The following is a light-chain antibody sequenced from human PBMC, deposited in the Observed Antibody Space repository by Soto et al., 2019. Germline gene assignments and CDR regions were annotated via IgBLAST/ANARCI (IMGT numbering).Light chain of an antibody. CDR2: EVS. CDR1: SSDVGGYKY. V-gene: IGLV2-14*01. J-gene: IGLJ1*01. Sequence: QSALTQPASVSGSPGQSITISCTGTSSDVGGYKYVSWYQQHPGIAPKLMIYEVSNRPSGVSNRFSGSKSGNTASLTISGLQAEDEADYHCSSYTSSSTLDVFGTGTKVTVL. CDR3: SSYTSSSTLDV.